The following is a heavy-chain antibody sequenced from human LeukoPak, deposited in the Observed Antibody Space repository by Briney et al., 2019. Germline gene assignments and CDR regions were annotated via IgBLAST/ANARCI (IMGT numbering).Heavy chain of an antibody. CDR3: ARSPAGANYYLDV. Sequence: PGGSLRLSCAASGFTFSSYGMSWVRQAPGKGLEWVSAISGSGGSTYYADSVKGRFTISRDNSKNTLYLQMNSLRAEDTAVYYCARSPAGANYYLDVWGKGTTVTISS. CDR2: ISGSGGST. V-gene: IGHV3-23*01. CDR1: GFTFSSYG. J-gene: IGHJ6*03. D-gene: IGHD1-14*01.